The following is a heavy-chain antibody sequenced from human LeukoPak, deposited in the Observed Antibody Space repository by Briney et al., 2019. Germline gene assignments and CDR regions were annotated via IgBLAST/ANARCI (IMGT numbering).Heavy chain of an antibody. CDR1: SGSVSSGGYS. D-gene: IGHD1-26*01. CDR3: ARAQEWELLDGY. CDR2: IYYSGST. V-gene: IGHV4-61*08. Sequence: SETLSLTCAVSSGSVSSGGYSWSWIRQPPGKGLEWIGYIYYSGSTNYNPSLKSRVTISVDTSKNQFSLKLSSVTAADTAVYYCARAQEWELLDGYWGQGTLVTVSS. J-gene: IGHJ4*02.